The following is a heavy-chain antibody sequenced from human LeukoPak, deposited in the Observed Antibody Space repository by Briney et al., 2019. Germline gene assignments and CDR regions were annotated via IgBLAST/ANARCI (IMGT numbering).Heavy chain of an antibody. J-gene: IGHJ4*02. CDR3: ARGGGLDSSGYYPPDY. CDR2: IYYSGST. D-gene: IGHD3-22*01. Sequence: LETLSLTCTVSGGSISSYYWSWIRQPPGKGLEWIGYIYYSGSTNYNPSLKSRVTISVDTSKNQFSLKLSSVTAADTAVYYCARGGGLDSSGYYPPDYWGQGTLVTVSS. V-gene: IGHV4-59*01. CDR1: GGSISSYY.